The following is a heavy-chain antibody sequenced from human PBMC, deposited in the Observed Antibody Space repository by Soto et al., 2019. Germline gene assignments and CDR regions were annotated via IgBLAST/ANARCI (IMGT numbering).Heavy chain of an antibody. CDR3: ATDGPSNSGNLYAFDI. Sequence: ASVKVSCKASGYTLTNYGVTWVRQAPGQGLEWLGRVTPYKADTNSAQNLQGRVTMATDTSTNTAYLELRSLRSDDTAVYFCATDGPSNSGNLYAFDIWGEGTMVTVSS. CDR2: VTPYKADT. J-gene: IGHJ3*02. D-gene: IGHD5-12*01. V-gene: IGHV1-18*04. CDR1: GYTLTNYG.